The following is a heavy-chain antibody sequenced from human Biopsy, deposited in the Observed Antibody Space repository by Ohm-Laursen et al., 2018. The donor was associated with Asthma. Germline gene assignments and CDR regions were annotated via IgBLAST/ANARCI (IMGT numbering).Heavy chain of an antibody. CDR1: GFVFRSHA. J-gene: IGHJ4*02. V-gene: IGHV3-33*08. CDR3: ARDVSAAPSIVVVTAADC. Sequence: SLRLSCTASGFVFRSHAMHWVRQAPGKGLEWVAVVSYDGGVVHYADSMKGRFTISRDNPRSTLYLQMNSLRAEDTAIYYCARDVSAAPSIVVVTAADCWGQGTLVTVSA. D-gene: IGHD2-21*02. CDR2: VSYDGGVV.